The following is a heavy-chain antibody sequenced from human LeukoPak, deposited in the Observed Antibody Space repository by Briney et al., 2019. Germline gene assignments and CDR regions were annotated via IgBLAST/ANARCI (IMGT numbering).Heavy chain of an antibody. CDR2: MNPNSGNT. CDR3: ARSGGWYFDYSYYYMDV. D-gene: IGHD6-19*01. Sequence: GASVKVSCKASGYTFTSYDINWVRQATGQGLEWMGWMNPNSGNTGYAQKFQGRVTMTRNTSISTAYMELSSLRSEDTAVYYCARSGGWYFDYSYYYMDVWGKGTTVTVSS. CDR1: GYTFTSYD. V-gene: IGHV1-8*01. J-gene: IGHJ6*03.